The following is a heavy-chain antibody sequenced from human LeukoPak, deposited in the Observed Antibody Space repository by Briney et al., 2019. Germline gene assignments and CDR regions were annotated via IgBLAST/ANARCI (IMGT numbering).Heavy chain of an antibody. CDR2: ISSSSSII. J-gene: IGHJ4*02. Sequence: GGSLRLSCAASRLTFSSCDMNWVRQAPGKGLEWVSYISSSSSIIYYADSVRGRFTISRDNSKNTLYLQLNSLRAEDTAVYYCAKDRYSSGWLYYFDYWGQGTLVTVSS. V-gene: IGHV3-48*01. CDR3: AKDRYSSGWLYYFDY. D-gene: IGHD6-19*01. CDR1: RLTFSSCD.